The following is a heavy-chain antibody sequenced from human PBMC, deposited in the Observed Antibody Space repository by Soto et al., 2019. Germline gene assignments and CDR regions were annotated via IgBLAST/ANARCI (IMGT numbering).Heavy chain of an antibody. CDR2: ISGGGGST. CDR3: ARDPYCSGGSCYSG. V-gene: IGHV3-23*01. Sequence: PRLSCATSGFTFSHYAMSWVRQAPGKGLEWVSGISGGGGSTYYADSVKGRFTISRDNSKNTLYLQMNSLRAEDTAVYYCARDPYCSGGSCYSGWGQGTLVTVSS. J-gene: IGHJ1*01. CDR1: GFTFSHYA. D-gene: IGHD2-15*01.